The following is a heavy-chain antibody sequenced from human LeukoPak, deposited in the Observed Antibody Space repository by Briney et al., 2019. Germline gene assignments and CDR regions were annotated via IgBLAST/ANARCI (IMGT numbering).Heavy chain of an antibody. CDR2: IHHSGNT. CDR3: ARVDWNPDY. D-gene: IGHD1-1*01. V-gene: IGHV4-38-2*01. CDR1: GYSISRGYH. Sequence: SETLSLTCAVSGYSISRGYHWGWIRQPPGKGLEWIGSIHHSGNTYYNSSLKSRVTISVDTSKNQFSLKVNSVTAADTAVYCCARVDWNPDYWGQGTLVAVSS. J-gene: IGHJ4*02.